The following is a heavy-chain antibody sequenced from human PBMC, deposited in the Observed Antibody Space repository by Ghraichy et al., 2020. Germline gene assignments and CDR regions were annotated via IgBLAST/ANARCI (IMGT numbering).Heavy chain of an antibody. CDR1: GFTFSSYA. D-gene: IGHD3-9*01. CDR3: AKGFNDYEILTGYYPPPDS. CDR2: ISGSGGST. V-gene: IGHV3-23*01. Sequence: GGSLRLSCAASGFTFSSYAMSWVRQAPGKGLEWVSAISGSGGSTYYADSVKGRFTISRDNSKNTLYLQMNSLRAEDTAVYYCAKGFNDYEILTGYYPPPDSWGQGTLVTVSS. J-gene: IGHJ4*02.